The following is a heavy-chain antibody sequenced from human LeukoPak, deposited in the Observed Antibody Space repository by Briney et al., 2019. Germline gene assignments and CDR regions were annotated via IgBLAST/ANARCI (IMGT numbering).Heavy chain of an antibody. CDR1: GFTFSSYD. V-gene: IGHV3-13*01. CDR3: ARSQGYCSGGSCYLFDY. CDR2: IGTAGDT. Sequence: GGSLRLSCAASGFTFSSYDMHWVRQATGKGLEWVSAIGTAGDTYYPGSVKGRFTISRENAKNSLYLQMNSLRAGDTAVYYCARSQGYCSGGSCYLFDYWGQGTLVAVSS. J-gene: IGHJ4*02. D-gene: IGHD2-15*01.